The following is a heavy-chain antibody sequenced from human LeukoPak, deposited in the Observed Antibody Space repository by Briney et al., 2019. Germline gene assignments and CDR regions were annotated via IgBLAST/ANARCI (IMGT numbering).Heavy chain of an antibody. CDR2: IYTSGST. J-gene: IGHJ3*02. CDR3: ARSGSGNYGDYPYDAFDI. Sequence: SETLSLTCTVSGGSISSYYWSWIRQPAGKGLEWIGRIYTSGSTNYNPSLKSRVTMSVDTSKNQFSLKLSSVTAADTAVYYCARSGSGNYGDYPYDAFDIWDQGTMVTVSS. D-gene: IGHD4-17*01. V-gene: IGHV4-4*07. CDR1: GGSISSYY.